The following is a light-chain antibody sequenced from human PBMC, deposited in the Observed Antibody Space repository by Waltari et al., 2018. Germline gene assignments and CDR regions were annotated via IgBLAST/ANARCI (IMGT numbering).Light chain of an antibody. V-gene: IGKV1-5*03. CDR1: QSISSW. CDR3: QQYKSPPWT. CDR2: KAS. Sequence: DIQMTQSPSTLSASVGDRVTITCRASQSISSWLAWYQQKPGKAPNLLIFKASTLETGVPSRFSGSGSGTDFTLTINSLQPSDLATYYHQQYKSPPWTFCQGIKVDI. J-gene: IGKJ1*01.